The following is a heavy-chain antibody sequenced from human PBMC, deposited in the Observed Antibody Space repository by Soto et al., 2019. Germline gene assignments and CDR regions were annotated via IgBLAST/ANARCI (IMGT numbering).Heavy chain of an antibody. CDR1: GGSISSSNW. CDR2: IYYSGST. J-gene: IGHJ4*02. CDR3: ASPNSAYYYDSRGSFDY. D-gene: IGHD3-22*01. V-gene: IGHV4-4*02. Sequence: SETLSLTCAVSGGSISSSNWWSWVRQPPGKGLEWIGEIYYSGSTYYNPSLKSRVTISVDTSKNQFSLKLSSVTAADTAVYYCASPNSAYYYDSRGSFDYWGQGTLVTVSS.